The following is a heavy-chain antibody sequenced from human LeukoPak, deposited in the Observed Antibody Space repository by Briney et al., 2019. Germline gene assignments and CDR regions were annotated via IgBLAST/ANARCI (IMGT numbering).Heavy chain of an antibody. CDR2: IYSSGST. Sequence: SETLSLTCTVSGGSISSYYWSWIRQPAGKGLEWIGRIYSSGSTTYNPSLKSRVTMSVDTSKNQFSLKLSSVTAADTAVYYCARRPPKLYYYGSGSYGPVDIWGQGTMVTVSS. V-gene: IGHV4-4*07. D-gene: IGHD3-10*01. J-gene: IGHJ3*02. CDR1: GGSISSYY. CDR3: ARRPPKLYYYGSGSYGPVDI.